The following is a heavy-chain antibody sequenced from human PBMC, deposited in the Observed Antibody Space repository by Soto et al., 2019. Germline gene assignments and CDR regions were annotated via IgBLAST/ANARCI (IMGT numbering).Heavy chain of an antibody. J-gene: IGHJ5*02. D-gene: IGHD1-20*01. CDR2: INHSGST. V-gene: IGHV4-34*01. Sequence: SETRALACAFCRGCFTGWYLNQIRKPPGKGLEWIGEINHSGSTNYNPSLKSRVTISVDTSKDQFSLKLSSVTAADTSVYYCARGPITTNPRFDPWGQGTLVTISS. CDR1: RGCFTGWY. CDR3: ARGPITTNPRFDP.